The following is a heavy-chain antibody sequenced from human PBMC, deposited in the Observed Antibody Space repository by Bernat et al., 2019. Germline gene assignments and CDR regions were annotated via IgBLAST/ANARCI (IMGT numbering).Heavy chain of an antibody. CDR2: ISSSSSTI. Sequence: EVQLVESGGGLVQPGGSLRLSCAASGFTFSSYSMNWVRQAPGKGLEWVSYISSSSSTIYYADAVKCRFTISRDKAKNSLYLQMNSLRAEDTAVYYCARALGALSAAIRNYFDYGGQGTLVTVSS. D-gene: IGHD2-2*01. CDR3: ARALGALSAAIRNYFDY. J-gene: IGHJ4*02. CDR1: GFTFSSYS. V-gene: IGHV3-48*01.